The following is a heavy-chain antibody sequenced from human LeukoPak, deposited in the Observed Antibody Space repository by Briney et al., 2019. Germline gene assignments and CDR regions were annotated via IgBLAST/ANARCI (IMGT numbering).Heavy chain of an antibody. CDR3: AKDSSSRGWYFEH. J-gene: IGHJ4*02. CDR2: IRYDGSNK. Sequence: GGSLRLSCAASGFTFSSYGIHWVRQAPGKGLEWVAFIRYDGSNKYYADSVKGRFTISRDNSKNTVYLQMNRLRAEDTAVYFCAKDSSSRGWYFEHWGQGTLVTVSS. D-gene: IGHD6-19*01. CDR1: GFTFSSYG. V-gene: IGHV3-30*02.